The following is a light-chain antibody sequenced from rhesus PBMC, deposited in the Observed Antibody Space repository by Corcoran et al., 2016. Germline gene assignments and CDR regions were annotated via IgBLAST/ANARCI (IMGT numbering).Light chain of an antibody. CDR3: YQRSSGLT. V-gene: IGKV3-10*01. CDR2: GAS. CDR1: QSVSSY. Sequence: QVILTQSPATLSLSPGERATLSCRASQSVSSYLAWYQQKPGQAPRLLIYGASSRATGIPDRFSGSGSGTDFTLTISSLGPEDVGVYHCYQRSSGLTFGGGTKVEIK. J-gene: IGKJ4*01.